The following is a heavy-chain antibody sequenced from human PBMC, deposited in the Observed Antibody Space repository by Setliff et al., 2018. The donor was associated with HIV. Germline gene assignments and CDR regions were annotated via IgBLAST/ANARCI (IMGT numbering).Heavy chain of an antibody. V-gene: IGHV4-31*03. CDR2: INHGGGT. J-gene: IGHJ5*02. Sequence: SETLSLTCTVSGVSTSSASYYWSWIRQPPGKGLEWIGEINHGGGTYYNPSLKSRVTMSVDTSKNQFSLKLSSVTAADTAVYYCAREGARHYGSGRYHSWFDPWGQGTQVTVSS. CDR3: AREGARHYGSGRYHSWFDP. CDR1: GVSTSSASYY. D-gene: IGHD3-10*01.